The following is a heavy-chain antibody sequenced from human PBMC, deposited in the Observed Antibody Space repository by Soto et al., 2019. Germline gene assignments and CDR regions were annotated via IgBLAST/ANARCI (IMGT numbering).Heavy chain of an antibody. Sequence: GGSLRLSCAASGFTFSSYGMHWVRQAPGKGLEWVAVISYDGSNKYYADSVKGRFTISRDNSKNTLYLQMNSLRAEDTAVYYCAKTGYSSSWYYFDYWGQGTLVTVSS. CDR3: AKTGYSSSWYYFDY. D-gene: IGHD6-13*01. J-gene: IGHJ4*02. CDR1: GFTFSSYG. V-gene: IGHV3-30*18. CDR2: ISYDGSNK.